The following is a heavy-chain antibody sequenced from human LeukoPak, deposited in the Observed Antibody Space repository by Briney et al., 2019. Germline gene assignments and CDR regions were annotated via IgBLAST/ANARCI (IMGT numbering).Heavy chain of an antibody. J-gene: IGHJ4*02. Sequence: SETLSLTCTVSGDSISNYYWSWIRQPPGKGLEWIGCISYSGSTKYNPSLRSRVTISVDTSKNQFSLKLSSVTAADTAIYYCARGVSHRNFDWLFYWGQGTLVTVSS. CDR2: ISYSGST. V-gene: IGHV4-59*12. CDR1: GDSISNYY. CDR3: ARGVSHRNFDWLFY. D-gene: IGHD3-9*01.